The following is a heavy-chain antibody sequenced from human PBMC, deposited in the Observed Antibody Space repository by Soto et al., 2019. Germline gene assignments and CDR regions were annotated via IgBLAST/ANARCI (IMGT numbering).Heavy chain of an antibody. Sequence: QVQLQESGPGLIKPSETLSLTCTVSGDSISSYYWSWIRQPPVKGLEWIGFIYYSGNTNYNPSLKSRVTMSIDTSKNQFSLKLSSVTAADTAVYYCARDQGIGASGPFDYWGLGSLVTVSS. J-gene: IGHJ4*02. CDR3: ARDQGIGASGPFDY. V-gene: IGHV4-59*01. CDR1: GDSISSYY. D-gene: IGHD6-13*01. CDR2: IYYSGNT.